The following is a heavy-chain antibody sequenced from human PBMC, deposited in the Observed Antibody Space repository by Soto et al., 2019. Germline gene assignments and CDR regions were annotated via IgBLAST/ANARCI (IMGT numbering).Heavy chain of an antibody. CDR1: GGTFSRYA. J-gene: IGHJ2*01. CDR2: ITPMFGTA. CDR3: AQTLGSAVAGPGRFDL. V-gene: IGHV1-69*12. D-gene: IGHD6-19*01. Sequence: QVQLVQSGAEVKKPGSSVKVSCKASGGTFSRYAISWVRQVPGQGLEWMGGITPMFGTANYAQKFQGRVTITADESTSTVHMELRRLRSEVTAVYYCAQTLGSAVAGPGRFDLWGRGTLVIVSS.